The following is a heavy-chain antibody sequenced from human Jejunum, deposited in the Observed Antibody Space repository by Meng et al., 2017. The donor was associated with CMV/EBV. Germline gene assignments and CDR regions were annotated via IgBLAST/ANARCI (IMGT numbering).Heavy chain of an antibody. CDR3: ANQLPWNYYYGMDL. V-gene: IGHV3-21*06. CDR2: ISSTGSYI. J-gene: IGHJ6*02. Sequence: SGFSFSAINMNWVRQAPGKGLEWVASISSTGSYIYYADSLKGQFTISRDNAKNLLYLQMNSLRAEDTAVYYCANQLPWNYYYGMDLWGQGTTVTVSS. D-gene: IGHD1-1*01. CDR1: GFSFSAIN.